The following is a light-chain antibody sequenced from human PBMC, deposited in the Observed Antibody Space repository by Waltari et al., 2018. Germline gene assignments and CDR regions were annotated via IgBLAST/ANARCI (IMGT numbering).Light chain of an antibody. Sequence: DIQMTQSPSSLSASVGDRVTITCQASQDISNYLNWYQQKQGKAPKLLIYDASNLETGVPSRFSGSGSWTDFTFTISSLQPEDIATYYCQQYDNLPITFGGGTKVEIK. CDR3: QQYDNLPIT. CDR1: QDISNY. CDR2: DAS. J-gene: IGKJ4*01. V-gene: IGKV1-33*01.